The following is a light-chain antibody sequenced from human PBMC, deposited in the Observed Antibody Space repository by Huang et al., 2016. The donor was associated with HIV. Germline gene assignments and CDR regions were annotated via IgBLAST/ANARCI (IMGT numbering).Light chain of an antibody. Sequence: DIQMTQFPSSLSASVGDRVTITCRASRTIKNYLNWYQQEPGKAPKLLIYSASSLQSGVPSRFSGSGSGTDFTLIISSLQREDFATYYCQQSYDGPVTFGGGTKVEI. CDR3: QQSYDGPVT. V-gene: IGKV1-39*01. J-gene: IGKJ4*01. CDR2: SAS. CDR1: RTIKNY.